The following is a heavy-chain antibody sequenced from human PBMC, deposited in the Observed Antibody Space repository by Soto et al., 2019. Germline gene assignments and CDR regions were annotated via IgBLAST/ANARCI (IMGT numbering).Heavy chain of an antibody. CDR2: IRSKGYNYAT. CDR3: YRLVV. Sequence: GGSLRLSCAASGFNFSGSVIHWVRQASGKGLEWVGRIRSKGYNYATAYAASVEGRFTVSRDDSKNTAYLQMNSLKSEDTAVYYCYRLVVWGQGPLVTVYS. V-gene: IGHV3-73*01. CDR1: GFNFSGSV. D-gene: IGHD2-15*01. J-gene: IGHJ4*02.